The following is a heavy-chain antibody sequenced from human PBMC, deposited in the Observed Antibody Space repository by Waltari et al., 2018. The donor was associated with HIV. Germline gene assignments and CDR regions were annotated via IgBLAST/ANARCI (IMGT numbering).Heavy chain of an antibody. Sequence: QVHLVQSGAELRKPGASVTVSCKASGYNFTNYGITWVRQAPGQGLEWMGWISGYNGDTKYAQKGRGGVNMTTDTSTSTAYLEMGSLRFDDTAVYYCAIDHYYGSSGYYSDYWGQGTLVTVSS. V-gene: IGHV1-18*01. CDR3: AIDHYYGSSGYYSDY. CDR1: GYNFTNYG. J-gene: IGHJ4*02. CDR2: ISGYNGDT. D-gene: IGHD3-22*01.